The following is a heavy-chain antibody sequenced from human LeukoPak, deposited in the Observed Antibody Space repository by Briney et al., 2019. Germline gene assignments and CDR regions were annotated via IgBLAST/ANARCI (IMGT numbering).Heavy chain of an antibody. CDR2: IYSGGST. CDR1: GFTFSSNY. Sequence: GGSLRLSCAASGFTFSSNYMSWVRQAPGKGLEWVSVIYSGGSTYYADSVKGRFTISRHNSKNTMDLQMNSLRAEDTAVYYCAREAGYIDSSGYYYLYYFDYWGQGTLVTVSS. V-gene: IGHV3-53*01. D-gene: IGHD3-22*01. J-gene: IGHJ4*02. CDR3: AREAGYIDSSGYYYLYYFDY.